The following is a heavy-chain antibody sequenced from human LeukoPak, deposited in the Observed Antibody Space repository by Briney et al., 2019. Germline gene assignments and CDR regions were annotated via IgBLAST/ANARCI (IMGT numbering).Heavy chain of an antibody. CDR3: ARDLLARGTAYYFDY. Sequence: ASVKVSCKASGYTFTSYYIHWVRQAPGQGLEWMGIINPSGGSTKYAQKLQGRVSMTRDTSTSTVYMEVSSLRSEDTAVYYCARDLLARGTAYYFDYWGQGTLVTVSS. J-gene: IGHJ4*02. D-gene: IGHD2-21*02. CDR1: GYTFTSYY. V-gene: IGHV1-46*01. CDR2: INPSGGST.